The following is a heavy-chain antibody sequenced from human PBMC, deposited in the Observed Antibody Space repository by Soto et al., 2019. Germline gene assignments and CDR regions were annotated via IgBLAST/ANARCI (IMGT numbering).Heavy chain of an antibody. D-gene: IGHD6-13*01. CDR2: INAANGDT. V-gene: IGHV1-3*01. CDR3: VRRHVSATGIDWFDP. J-gene: IGHJ5*02. CDR1: GYTFTSYG. Sequence: GASVKVSCKASGYTFTSYGINWVRQGPGQRLEWMGWINAANGDTKYSPKFQGRVTITRDTSASTAYMELSSVRSEDTSVYYCVRRHVSATGIDWFDPWGQGTLVTVSS.